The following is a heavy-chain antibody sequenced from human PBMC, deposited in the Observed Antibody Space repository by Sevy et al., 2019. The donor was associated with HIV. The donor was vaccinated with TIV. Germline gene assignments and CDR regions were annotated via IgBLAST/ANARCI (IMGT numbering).Heavy chain of an antibody. CDR3: ATTREYYQGKSGYFDY. D-gene: IGHD2-15*01. V-gene: IGHV1-24*01. CDR2: FEPEDGER. J-gene: IGHJ4*02. CDR1: GYTLTQLS. Sequence: ASVKVSCKVSGYTLTQLSMHWVRQAPGKGLEWMGSFEPEDGERIYAQKFQGRITMTEDTSTGTAYMDLSSLKSDDTAVYYCATTREYYQGKSGYFDYWGQGALVTVSS.